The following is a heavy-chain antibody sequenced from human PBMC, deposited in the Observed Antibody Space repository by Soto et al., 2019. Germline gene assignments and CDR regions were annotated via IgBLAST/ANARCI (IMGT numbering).Heavy chain of an antibody. CDR3: SRGVAGDYYYYGMDV. J-gene: IGHJ6*02. CDR1: GGTFSSYA. D-gene: IGHD6-19*01. V-gene: IGHV1-69*01. Sequence: QVQLVQSGAEVKKPGSSVKISCKASGGTFSSYAISWVRQAPGQGLEWMGGIIPIFGTANYAQKFQGRVTITADESTSTAYRELSSLRSEDTALYYCSRGVAGDYYYYGMDVWGQGTTVTVSS. CDR2: IIPIFGTA.